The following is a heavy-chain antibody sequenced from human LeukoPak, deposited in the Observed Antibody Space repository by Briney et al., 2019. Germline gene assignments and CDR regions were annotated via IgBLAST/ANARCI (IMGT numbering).Heavy chain of an antibody. Sequence: PSETLSLTCTVSGGSINNYYWSWIRQPPGKGLEWIGYIYYSGSTNYNPSLKSRVTISVDTSKNQFSLKLSSVTAADTAVYYCAAVAANYYYYGMDVWGQGTTVTVSS. D-gene: IGHD6-19*01. CDR1: GGSINNYY. V-gene: IGHV4-59*01. J-gene: IGHJ6*02. CDR3: AAVAANYYYYGMDV. CDR2: IYYSGST.